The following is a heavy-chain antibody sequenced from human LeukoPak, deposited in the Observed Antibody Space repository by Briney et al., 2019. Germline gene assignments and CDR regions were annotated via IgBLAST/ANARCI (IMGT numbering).Heavy chain of an antibody. Sequence: GASVKVSCKASGYTFTGYYMHWVRQAPGQGLEWMGWINPNSGGTNYAQKFQGRVTMTRDTSISTAYMELSRLRSDDTAVYYCARDTYSGVAYCGGDCYRLDYWGQGTLVTVSS. CDR3: ARDTYSGVAYCGGDCYRLDY. D-gene: IGHD2-21*02. CDR1: GYTFTGYY. CDR2: INPNSGGT. J-gene: IGHJ4*02. V-gene: IGHV1-2*02.